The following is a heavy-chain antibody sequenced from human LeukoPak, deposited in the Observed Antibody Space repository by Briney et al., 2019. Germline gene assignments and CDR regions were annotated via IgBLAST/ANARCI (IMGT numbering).Heavy chain of an antibody. CDR2: INHSGST. CDR3: ARGYYYDSNGYYPGGDY. Sequence: SETLSLTCAVYGGSFSGYYWSWIRQPPGKGLEWIGEINHSGSTNYNPSLKSRVTISVDTSKNQFSLKLSSVTAADTAVYYCARGYYYDSNGYYPGGDYWGQGTLVTVSS. J-gene: IGHJ4*02. CDR1: GGSFSGYY. D-gene: IGHD3-22*01. V-gene: IGHV4-34*01.